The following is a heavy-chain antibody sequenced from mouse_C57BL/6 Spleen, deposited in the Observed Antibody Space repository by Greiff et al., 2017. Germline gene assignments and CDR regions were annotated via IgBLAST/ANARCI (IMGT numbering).Heavy chain of an antibody. D-gene: IGHD2-5*01. CDR1: GYTFTSYD. Sequence: QVQLQQSGPELVKPGASVKLSCKASGYTFTSYDLNWVKQRPGQGLEWIGWIYPRDGSTKYNEKFKGKATLTVDTSSSTAYMELHSLTSEDSAVYFCARSAYYSNLWYFDVWGTGTTVTVSS. CDR3: ARSAYYSNLWYFDV. V-gene: IGHV1-85*01. CDR2: IYPRDGST. J-gene: IGHJ1*03.